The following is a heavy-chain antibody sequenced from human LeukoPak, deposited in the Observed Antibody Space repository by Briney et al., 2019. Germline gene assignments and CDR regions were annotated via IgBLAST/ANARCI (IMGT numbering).Heavy chain of an antibody. Sequence: SETLSLTCAVYGGSFSGYYWSWIRQPPGKGLEWIGEINHSGSTNYNPSLKSRVTISVDTSKNQFSLKLSSVTAADTAVFYCARGFRSLGYWGQGTLVTVSS. V-gene: IGHV4-34*01. D-gene: IGHD3-3*01. J-gene: IGHJ4*02. CDR2: INHSGST. CDR3: ARGFRSLGY. CDR1: GGSFSGYY.